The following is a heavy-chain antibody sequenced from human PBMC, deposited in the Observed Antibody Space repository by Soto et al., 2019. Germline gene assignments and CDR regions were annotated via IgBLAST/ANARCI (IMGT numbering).Heavy chain of an antibody. CDR2: INPFYGSR. Sequence: ASVKVSCKASGYIFTSYYIHLVRQAPVQVLELIVWINPFYGSRMFAQSFQGRFTRTRYTCTITCYMELIRLRSEYTSVYYCSRVDPGETSPFDHWGQGTLVTVYS. CDR3: SRVDPGETSPFDH. J-gene: IGHJ4*02. D-gene: IGHD3-10*01. CDR1: GYIFTSYY. V-gene: IGHV1-46*03.